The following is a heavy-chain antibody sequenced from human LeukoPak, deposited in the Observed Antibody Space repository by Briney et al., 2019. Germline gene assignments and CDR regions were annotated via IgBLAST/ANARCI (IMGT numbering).Heavy chain of an antibody. CDR2: LGGSGATT. D-gene: IGHD4-11*01. Sequence: GGSLRLSCAASGFTFSTNSMSWVRQAPGKGLEWVSILGGSGATTYYADSVKGRFTISRNNSKNMLYLQMNSLRAEDTAVYYCAKERLTTTAFDIWGQGTMVTVSS. CDR1: GFTFSTNS. CDR3: AKERLTTTAFDI. V-gene: IGHV3-23*01. J-gene: IGHJ3*02.